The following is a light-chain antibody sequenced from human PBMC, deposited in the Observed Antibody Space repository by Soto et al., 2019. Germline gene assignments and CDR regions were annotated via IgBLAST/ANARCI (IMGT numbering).Light chain of an antibody. CDR3: SSYTSRATLV. Sequence: QSALTQPASVSGSPGQSITISCTGTSNDVGGYDYVTWYQHHPGKAPKLMIYDVSNRPSGISDRFSASKSGNTASLTISGVQAGDEAHYYCSSYTSRATLVFGGGTKLTVL. CDR2: DVS. CDR1: SNDVGGYDY. J-gene: IGLJ2*01. V-gene: IGLV2-14*03.